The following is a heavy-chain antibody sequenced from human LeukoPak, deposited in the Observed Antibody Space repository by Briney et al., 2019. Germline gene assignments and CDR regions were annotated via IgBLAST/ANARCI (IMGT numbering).Heavy chain of an antibody. CDR3: ARESLAAAGHNWFDP. V-gene: IGHV4-31*03. Sequence: PSETLSLTCTVSGGSISSGGYYWSWIRQHPGKGLEWIGYIYYSGSTYYNPSLKSRVTISVDTSKNQFSLKLSSVTAADTAVYYCARESLAAAGHNWFDPWGQGTLVTVSS. J-gene: IGHJ5*02. CDR1: GGSISSGGYY. D-gene: IGHD6-13*01. CDR2: IYYSGST.